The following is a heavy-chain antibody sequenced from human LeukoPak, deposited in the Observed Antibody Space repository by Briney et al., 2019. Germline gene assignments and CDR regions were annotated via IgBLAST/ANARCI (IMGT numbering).Heavy chain of an antibody. CDR3: ARDTTLDF. J-gene: IGHJ4*02. CDR1: GFTFDDYA. D-gene: IGHD3-16*01. V-gene: IGHV3-9*01. CDR2: INWNSGSI. Sequence: GRSLRLSCAASGFTFDDYAMHWVRQAPGKGLEWVSGINWNSGSIGYAVSVKGRFTISRDNAKNSLYLQMNSLRADDTALYYCARDTTLDFWGQGTLVTVSS.